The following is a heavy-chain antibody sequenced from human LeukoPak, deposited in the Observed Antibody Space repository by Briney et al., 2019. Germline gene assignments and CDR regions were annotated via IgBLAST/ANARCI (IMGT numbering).Heavy chain of an antibody. CDR2: INRDGRIT. J-gene: IGHJ6*02. CDR1: ESTFSKFW. V-gene: IGHV3-74*03. D-gene: IGHD2/OR15-2a*01. CDR3: ARGNYYGMDV. Sequence: GGSLRLSCADSESTFSKFWMHWGRHAPGKGGGWGSGINRDGRITTYADSVRGRFTISRDKAKKTLYLQMNSLSAEDTAVYYCARGNYYGMDVCGQGTTVTVSS.